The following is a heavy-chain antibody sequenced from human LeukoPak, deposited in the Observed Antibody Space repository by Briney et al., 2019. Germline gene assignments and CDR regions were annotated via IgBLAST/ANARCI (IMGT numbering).Heavy chain of an antibody. CDR3: AKDFSRVVIRGPFY. D-gene: IGHD3-3*01. J-gene: IGHJ4*02. CDR1: GFTFSSNA. Sequence: LSGGSLRLSCAAAGFTFSSNAMSWVRQAPGKGLEWVSGISGSGGSTYYADSVKGRFTISRDNSKNTLYLQMDSLRAEDTAVYYCAKDFSRVVIRGPFYWGQGTLVTASS. CDR2: ISGSGGST. V-gene: IGHV3-23*01.